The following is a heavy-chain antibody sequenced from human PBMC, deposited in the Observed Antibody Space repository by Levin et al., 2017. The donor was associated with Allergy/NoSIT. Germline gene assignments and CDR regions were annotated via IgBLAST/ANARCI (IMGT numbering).Heavy chain of an antibody. V-gene: IGHV3-21*01. CDR1: GFTFSSYS. Sequence: GGSLRLSCAASGFTFSSYSMNWVRQAPGKGLEWVSSISSSSSYIYYADSVKGRFTISRDNAKNSLYLQMNSLRAEDTAVYYCARPYSSSSWYFDLWGRGTLVTVSS. CDR3: ARPYSSSSWYFDL. D-gene: IGHD6-6*01. J-gene: IGHJ2*01. CDR2: ISSSSSYI.